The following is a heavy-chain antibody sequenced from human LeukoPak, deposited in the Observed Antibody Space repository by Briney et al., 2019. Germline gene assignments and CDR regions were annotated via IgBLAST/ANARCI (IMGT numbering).Heavy chain of an antibody. J-gene: IGHJ6*03. D-gene: IGHD2-2*01. Sequence: ASVKVSCKASGYTFTSYDINWVRQATGQGLEWMGWMNPNSGNTGYAQKFQGRVTMTRNTSISTAYMELSSLRSEDTAVYYCARLTGKRYCSSTSCYYYYYYYMDVWGKGTTVTTSS. CDR3: ARLTGKRYCSSTSCYYYYYYYMDV. CDR1: GYTFTSYD. V-gene: IGHV1-8*01. CDR2: MNPNSGNT.